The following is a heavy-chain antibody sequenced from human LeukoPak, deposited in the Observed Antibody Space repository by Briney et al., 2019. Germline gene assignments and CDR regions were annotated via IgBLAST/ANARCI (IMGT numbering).Heavy chain of an antibody. Sequence: TTGGSLRLSCAASGFTFSSYSINWVRQAPGKGLEWVSSITSSSRYIYYADSAKGRFTISRDNAKNSLYLQMNSLRAEDTAVYYCARDHYGDYGFDYWGQGTLVTVSS. CDR2: ITSSSRYI. D-gene: IGHD4-17*01. J-gene: IGHJ4*02. CDR3: ARDHYGDYGFDY. CDR1: GFTFSSYS. V-gene: IGHV3-21*01.